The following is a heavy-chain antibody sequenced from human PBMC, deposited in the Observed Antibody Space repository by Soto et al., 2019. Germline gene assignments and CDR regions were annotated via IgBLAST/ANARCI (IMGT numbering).Heavy chain of an antibody. D-gene: IGHD6-6*01. Sequence: QVQLVQSGAEVKKPGASVKVSCKASGYTFTSYDINWVRQASGQGLEWMGWMNPNSGNTGCARKLQGRVTITRNTAISTAYMELSSLTSEHTAVYYWAREGYSRSSGSRGNWLAPWGQGTLVTVSS. CDR3: AREGYSRSSGSRGNWLAP. CDR1: GYTFTSYD. CDR2: MNPNSGNT. J-gene: IGHJ5*02. V-gene: IGHV1-8*01.